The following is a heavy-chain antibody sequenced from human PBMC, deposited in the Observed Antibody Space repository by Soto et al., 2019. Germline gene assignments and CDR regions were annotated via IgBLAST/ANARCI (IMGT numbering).Heavy chain of an antibody. CDR1: GFTFSSYS. CDR2: ISSSSSTI. CDR3: ARESSTVTTSLYYYGMDV. V-gene: IGHV3-48*02. J-gene: IGHJ6*02. Sequence: GGSLRLSCAASGFTFSSYSMNWVRQAPGKGLEWVSYISSSSSTIYYADSVKGRFTISRDNAKNSLYLQMNSLRDEDTAVYYCARESSTVTTSLYYYGMDVWGQGTTVTVSS. D-gene: IGHD4-4*01.